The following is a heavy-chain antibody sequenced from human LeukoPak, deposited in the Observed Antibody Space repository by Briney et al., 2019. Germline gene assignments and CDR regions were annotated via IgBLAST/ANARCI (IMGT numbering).Heavy chain of an antibody. CDR3: ATYHSGTSGDWFDP. J-gene: IGHJ5*02. CDR2: IYPEISET. V-gene: IGHV5-51*01. CDR1: GYSFNNYW. Sequence: EESLKISCKGSGYSFNNYWIGWVRQMPGKGLEWMGIIYPEISETRYSPSFQGQVTISADKSISTAYLQWSSLKTSDTAIYYCATYHSGTSGDWFDPWGQGTLVTVSS. D-gene: IGHD1-26*01.